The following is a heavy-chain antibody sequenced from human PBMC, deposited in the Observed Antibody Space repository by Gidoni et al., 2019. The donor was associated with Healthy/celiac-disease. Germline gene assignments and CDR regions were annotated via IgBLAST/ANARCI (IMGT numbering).Heavy chain of an antibody. J-gene: IGHJ4*02. Sequence: EVQLVESGGGLVKPGGSLRLSCAASGFTFSNAWMNWVRQAPGKGLEWVGRMKSKADGGTTDYAAPVKGRFTISRDDSKNTLYLQMNSLKTEDTAVYYCTTDSRYSSGWRRYYFDYWGQGTLVTVSS. D-gene: IGHD6-19*01. V-gene: IGHV3-15*07. CDR2: MKSKADGGTT. CDR1: GFTFSNAW. CDR3: TTDSRYSSGWRRYYFDY.